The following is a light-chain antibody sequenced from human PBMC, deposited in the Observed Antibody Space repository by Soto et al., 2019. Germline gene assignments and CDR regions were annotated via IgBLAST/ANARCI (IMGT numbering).Light chain of an antibody. J-gene: IGKJ1*01. V-gene: IGKV1-12*01. Sequence: IQMTQSPSSVSASVGDRITITCRASQDIGGRWAWFQQKPGKAPQYLIQAASILQSGVPSRFSGSGSGTEFILTINNLQPEDFASYFCLQVYSFPRTFGLGTKVDI. CDR2: AAS. CDR1: QDIGGR. CDR3: LQVYSFPRT.